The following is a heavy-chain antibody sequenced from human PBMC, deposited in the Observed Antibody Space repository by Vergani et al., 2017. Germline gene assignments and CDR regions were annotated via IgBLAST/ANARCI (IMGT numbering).Heavy chain of an antibody. CDR3: ARDDSSGYYYLDY. J-gene: IGHJ4*02. V-gene: IGHV3-30-3*01. CDR2: ISYDGSNK. Sequence: QVQLVESGGGVVQPGRSLRLSCAASGFTFSSYAMHWVRQAPGKGLEWVAVISYDGSNKYYADSVKGRFTISRDNSKNTLYLQMNSLRAEETAVYYCARDDSSGYYYLDYWGQGTLVTVSS. CDR1: GFTFSSYA. D-gene: IGHD3-22*01.